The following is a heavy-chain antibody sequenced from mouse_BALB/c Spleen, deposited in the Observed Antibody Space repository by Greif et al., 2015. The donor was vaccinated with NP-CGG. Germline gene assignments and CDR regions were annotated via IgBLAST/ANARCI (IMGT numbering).Heavy chain of an antibody. J-gene: IGHJ3*01. V-gene: IGHV5-4*02. CDR2: ISDGGSYT. Sequence: VQLQESGGGLVKPGGSLKLSCAASGLTFSDYYMYWVRQTPEKRLEWVATISDGGSYTYYPDSVKGRFTISRDNAKXNLYLQMSSLKSEDTAMYYCARDPWDGDAYWGQGTLVTVSA. CDR1: GLTFSDYY. D-gene: IGHD4-1*01. CDR3: ARDPWDGDAY.